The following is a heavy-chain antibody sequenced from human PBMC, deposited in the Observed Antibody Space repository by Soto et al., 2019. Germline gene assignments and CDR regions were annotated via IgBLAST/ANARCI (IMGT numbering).Heavy chain of an antibody. Sequence: EVQLVESGGGLVKPGGALRLSCAASGFNFGIYSMNWVRQAPGKGLEWVSAISSRSTYIYYADSVKGRITISRDNAKSSLFLQMNSLRAEDTAVYYCARGENFLYSDALDIWGQGTKVSVSS. D-gene: IGHD6-13*01. CDR3: ARGENFLYSDALDI. CDR2: ISSRSTYI. CDR1: GFNFGIYS. V-gene: IGHV3-21*02. J-gene: IGHJ3*02.